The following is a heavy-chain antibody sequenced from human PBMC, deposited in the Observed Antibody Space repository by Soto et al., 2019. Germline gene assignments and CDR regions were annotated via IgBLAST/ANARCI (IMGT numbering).Heavy chain of an antibody. V-gene: IGHV4-39*01. D-gene: IGHD5-12*01. CDR1: GDSISSNSCF. J-gene: IGHJ1*01. CDR2: IYYSGST. Sequence: QLHLQESGPGLVKPSETLSLTYTVSGDSISSNSCFWGWIRQPPGKGLEWIGTIYYSGSTYYSPSLKSRVTISGDTSKNQFSLKLTSVTAADTAVYYCARHTYRGYDVYPEHWGQGTLVTVSS. CDR3: ARHTYRGYDVYPEH.